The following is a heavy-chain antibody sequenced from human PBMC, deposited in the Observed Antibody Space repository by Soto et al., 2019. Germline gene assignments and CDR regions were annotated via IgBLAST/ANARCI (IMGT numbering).Heavy chain of an antibody. Sequence: EVQLVESGGGVVQPGGSLRLSCAASGFTFSRYWMSWVRQAPGKGLEWVANIKQDGSEKYYVDSVKGRFTISRDNAENSLYLQMNSLRAEDTAVYYCTGRNSGYYPYAFDIWGQGTMFTVSS. CDR3: TGRNSGYYPYAFDI. J-gene: IGHJ3*02. V-gene: IGHV3-7*03. CDR1: GFTFSRYW. CDR2: IKQDGSEK. D-gene: IGHD3-22*01.